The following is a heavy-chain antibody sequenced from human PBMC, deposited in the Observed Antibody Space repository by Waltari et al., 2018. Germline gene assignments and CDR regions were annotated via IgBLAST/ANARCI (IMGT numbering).Heavy chain of an antibody. CDR2: IYYSGST. CDR3: AKSGADFGSGSYYEA. D-gene: IGHD3-10*01. CDR1: VGSVRSSTYY. V-gene: IGHV4-39*01. J-gene: IGHJ5*02. Sequence: QLQLQESGPGLVKPSETLSLTCTVSVGSVRSSTYYWGWIRQSPGKGRGWIGSIYYSGSTEYNPSLRGRVTISVDTPKNQFSLKVTSVTAADTAMYYCAKSGADFGSGSYYEAWGQGTLVSVSS.